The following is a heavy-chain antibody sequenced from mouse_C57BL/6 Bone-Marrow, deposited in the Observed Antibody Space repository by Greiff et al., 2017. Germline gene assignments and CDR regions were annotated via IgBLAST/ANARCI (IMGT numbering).Heavy chain of an antibody. CDR1: GYSFTGYY. CDR2: INPSTGGT. V-gene: IGHV1-42*01. Sequence: VQLQQSGPELVKPGASVKISCKASGYSFTGYYMNWVKQSPEKSLEWIGEINPSTGGTTYNQKFKAKANLTVDKSSSTAYMQLKSLTSEDSAVYYCTRINYVYIGFAYWGQGTLVTVSA. D-gene: IGHD2-2*01. CDR3: TRINYVYIGFAY. J-gene: IGHJ3*01.